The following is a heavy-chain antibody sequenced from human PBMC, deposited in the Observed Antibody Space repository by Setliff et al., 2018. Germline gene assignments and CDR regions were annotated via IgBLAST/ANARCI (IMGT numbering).Heavy chain of an antibody. CDR2: IYHSGST. CDR1: GGSISSYY. CDR3: ARRRWLQFYYYYGMDV. J-gene: IGHJ6*02. V-gene: IGHV4-38-2*02. Sequence: SETLSLTCTVSGGSISSYYWGWIRQPPGKGLEWIGSIYHSGSTYYNPSLKSRVTISVDTSKNQFSLKLSSVTAADTAVYYCARRRWLQFYYYYGMDVWGQGTTVTVSS. D-gene: IGHD4-4*01.